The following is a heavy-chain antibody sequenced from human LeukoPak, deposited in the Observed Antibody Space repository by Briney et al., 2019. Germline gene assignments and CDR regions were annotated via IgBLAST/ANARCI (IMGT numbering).Heavy chain of an antibody. D-gene: IGHD2-2*01. J-gene: IGHJ4*02. CDR1: GFTFSSYE. CDR2: ISSSGSTI. CDR3: AREAPALDS. Sequence: GGSLRLSCAASGFTFSSYEMNWVRQAPGKGLEWVSYISSSGSTIYYADSVKGRFTISRDNAKNSLYLQMNSLRAEDTAVYFCAREAPALDSWGQGTLLTVSS. V-gene: IGHV3-48*03.